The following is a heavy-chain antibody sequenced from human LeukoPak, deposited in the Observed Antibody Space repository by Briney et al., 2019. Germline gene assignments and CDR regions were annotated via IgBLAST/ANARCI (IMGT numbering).Heavy chain of an antibody. CDR1: GFTVSSNY. D-gene: IGHD7-27*01. V-gene: IGHV3-53*01. J-gene: IGHJ4*02. CDR2: IYSGGST. CDR3: VRGLLGISDY. Sequence: GGSLRLSCAASGFTVSSNYMSWVRQAPGKGLEWVSVIYSGGSTYYADSVKGRFTISRDNAKNTLYLQMNSLSAEDTAAYYCVRGLLGISDYWGQGTLVTVSS.